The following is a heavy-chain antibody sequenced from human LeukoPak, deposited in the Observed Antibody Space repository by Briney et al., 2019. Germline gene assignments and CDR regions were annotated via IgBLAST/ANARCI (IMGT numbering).Heavy chain of an antibody. CDR2: IYSGGST. J-gene: IGHJ4*02. CDR3: ARGSDYYDFWSGYPYFDY. V-gene: IGHV3-53*01. CDR1: GFTVCRNY. D-gene: IGHD3-3*01. Sequence: GGSLRLSCAASGFTVCRNYMSWVRQAPGKGLEWVSVIYSGGSTYYADSVKGRFTISRDNSKNTLYLQMNSLRAEDTAVYYCARGSDYYDFWSGYPYFDYWGQGTLVTVSS.